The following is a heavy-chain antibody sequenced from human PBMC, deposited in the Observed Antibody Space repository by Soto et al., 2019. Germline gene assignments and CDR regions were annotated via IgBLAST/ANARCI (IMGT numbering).Heavy chain of an antibody. CDR3: ARVSRFAALDAFDI. CDR1: GYIFSSFG. Sequence: ASVKVSCKASGYIFSSFGIIWVRQAPGQGLEWMGWISAYNGNTNYAQKFQGRVTIITDTSASTAYMELSSLRSDDTAVYYCARVSRFAALDAFDIWGQGTMVTVSS. CDR2: ISAYNGNT. J-gene: IGHJ3*02. V-gene: IGHV1-18*01. D-gene: IGHD3-3*01.